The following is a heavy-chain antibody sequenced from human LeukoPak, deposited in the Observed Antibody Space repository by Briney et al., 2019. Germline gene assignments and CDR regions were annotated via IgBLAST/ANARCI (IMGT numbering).Heavy chain of an antibody. V-gene: IGHV1-18*01. D-gene: IGHD5-12*01. CDR2: ISAYNGNT. CDR3: ARTRGGVATIPLDY. J-gene: IGHJ4*02. Sequence: ASVTVSFKASGYTFTSYGISWVRQAPGQGLEWMGWISAYNGNTNYAQKLQGRVTMTTDTSTSTAYMELRSLRSDDTAVYYCARTRGGVATIPLDYWGQGTLVTVSS. CDR1: GYTFTSYG.